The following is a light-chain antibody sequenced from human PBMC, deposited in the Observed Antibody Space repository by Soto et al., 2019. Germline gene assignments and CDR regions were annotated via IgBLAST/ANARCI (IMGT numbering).Light chain of an antibody. Sequence: SALTQPASVSGSPGQSITISCTGTSSDVGSGNVVSWYQHYPGKAPQLMIYEGFKRPSGVSSRFSGSKSGNTASLTISGLQAEDEAEYYCCSHAGRNTYVFGTGTKLTVL. CDR3: CSHAGRNTYV. CDR2: EGF. CDR1: SSDVGSGNV. V-gene: IGLV2-23*01. J-gene: IGLJ1*01.